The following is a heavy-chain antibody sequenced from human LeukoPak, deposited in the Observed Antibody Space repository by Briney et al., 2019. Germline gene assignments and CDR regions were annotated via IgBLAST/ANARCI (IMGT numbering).Heavy chain of an antibody. CDR2: ISSDGSKT. V-gene: IGHV3-30*04. CDR1: GFTFNSYP. D-gene: IGHD2-21*02. CDR3: ARAPRSGGDSYYFDY. Sequence: PGGSLRLSCAASGFTFNSYPMHWVCQAPGKGLEWVAVISSDGSKTFYTDAVRGRFTISRDNAKNSLYLQMNSLRAEDTAVYYCARAPRSGGDSYYFDYWGQGTLVTVSS. J-gene: IGHJ4*02.